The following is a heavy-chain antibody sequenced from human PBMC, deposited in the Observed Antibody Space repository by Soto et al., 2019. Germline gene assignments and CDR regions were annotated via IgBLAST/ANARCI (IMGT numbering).Heavy chain of an antibody. Sequence: PGGSLRLSCAASGFTFSSYSMNWVRQAPGKGLEWVSSISSSSSYIYYADSVKGRFTISRDNAKNSLYLQMNSLRAEDTAVYYCARGSTDAPSSPDAFDIWGQGTMVTVSS. J-gene: IGHJ3*02. CDR2: ISSSSSYI. CDR1: GFTFSSYS. D-gene: IGHD6-13*01. CDR3: ARGSTDAPSSPDAFDI. V-gene: IGHV3-21*01.